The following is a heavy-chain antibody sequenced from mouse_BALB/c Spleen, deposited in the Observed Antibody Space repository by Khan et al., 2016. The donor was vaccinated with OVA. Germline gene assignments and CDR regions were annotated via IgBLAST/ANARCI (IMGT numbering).Heavy chain of an antibody. V-gene: IGHV9-4*02. Sequence: QVQLKQSGPELKKPGETVRISCKASGYTFTTAGIQWVQKMPGKGLKWIGWINTHSGVPKYAEDFKGRFAFSLEISVSTAYLQITNLKNEDTATYVCARGRAAYYRNDGGAMEYWGQGTSVTVSS. CDR3: ARGRAAYYRNDGGAMEY. CDR2: INTHSGVP. J-gene: IGHJ4*01. CDR1: GYTFTTAG. D-gene: IGHD2-14*01.